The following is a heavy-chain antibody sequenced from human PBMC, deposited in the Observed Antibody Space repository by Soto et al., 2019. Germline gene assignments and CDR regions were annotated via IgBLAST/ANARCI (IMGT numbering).Heavy chain of an antibody. Sequence: EVQLVESGGGLVKPGGSLRLSCAASGFTFSNAGMSWVRQAPGKGLEWVGRIKSKTDGGTTDYAAPVKGSITISRDDSKNTLYLPMNSLKTEDTTLYYCTTGTHRTTAKYYEILTGPDYWGKGTLVTVSS. CDR3: TTGTHRTTAKYYEILTGPDY. V-gene: IGHV3-15*01. D-gene: IGHD3-9*01. J-gene: IGHJ4*02. CDR2: IKSKTDGGTT. CDR1: GFTFSNAG.